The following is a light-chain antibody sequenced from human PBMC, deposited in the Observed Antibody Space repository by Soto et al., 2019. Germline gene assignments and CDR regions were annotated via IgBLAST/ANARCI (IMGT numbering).Light chain of an antibody. CDR3: QQTFSLPRT. V-gene: IGKV1-5*03. J-gene: IGKJ2*02. CDR1: QSISNW. Sequence: DIQLTQSPTFLSASVGDRVTITCRASQSISNWLAWYQQKPGKAPKLLIYKASSLESEVPPRFSGSGSGTEFTLTISSLQPEDFATYYCQQTFSLPRTFGQGTKVDIK. CDR2: KAS.